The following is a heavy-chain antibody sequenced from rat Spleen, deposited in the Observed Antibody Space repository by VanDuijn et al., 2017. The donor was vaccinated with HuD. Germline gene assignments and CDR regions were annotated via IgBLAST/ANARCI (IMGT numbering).Heavy chain of an antibody. Sequence: VQLVESGGGLVQPGRSLKLSCAASGFTFSNAAVYWVRQAPGKGLECIARIRNKSNNYATYYADSVKGRFTISRDDSKSMVYLQMDNLKTEDTAMYYCTAASNEYWGQGVMVTVSS. D-gene: IGHD3-1*01. V-gene: IGHV10-5*01. CDR1: GFTFSNAA. CDR3: TAASNEY. CDR2: IRNKSNNYAT. J-gene: IGHJ2*01.